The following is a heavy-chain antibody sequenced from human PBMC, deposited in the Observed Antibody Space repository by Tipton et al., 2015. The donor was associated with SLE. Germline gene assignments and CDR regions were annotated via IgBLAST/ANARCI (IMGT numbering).Heavy chain of an antibody. CDR3: ASSIAAAGYYYGMDV. V-gene: IGHV3-64*02. CDR1: GFSFSTYA. Sequence: SLRLSCAASGFSFSTYAMYWVRQAPGKGLEYVAGISGNGGATYFVETVRGRFTISKDNSRNTVFLQMGSLRAEGTAVYYCASSIAAAGYYYGMDVWGQGTTVAVS. CDR2: ISGNGGAT. D-gene: IGHD6-13*01. J-gene: IGHJ6*02.